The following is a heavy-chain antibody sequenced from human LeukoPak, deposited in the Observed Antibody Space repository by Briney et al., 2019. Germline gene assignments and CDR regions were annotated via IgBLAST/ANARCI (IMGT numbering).Heavy chain of an antibody. D-gene: IGHD3-10*01. CDR2: IHHDGIT. Sequence: SETLSLTCSISGYSISSGYFWGWIRQPPGKGLEWIGNIHHDGITYYNPSLKSRVTISLDPSKNQFSLKLSSLTAADTAVYYCARSGSNYVSGNYYSYWGQGTLVTVSS. V-gene: IGHV4-38-2*02. J-gene: IGHJ4*02. CDR1: GYSISSGYF. CDR3: ARSGSNYVSGNYYSY.